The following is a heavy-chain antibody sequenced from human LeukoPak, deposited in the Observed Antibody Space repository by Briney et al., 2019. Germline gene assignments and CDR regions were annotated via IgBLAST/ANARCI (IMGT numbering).Heavy chain of an antibody. V-gene: IGHV3-21*01. CDR1: GFTLSTCS. D-gene: IGHD3/OR15-3a*01. CDR3: ARGGVGLVIIPGWEYDYYGLDV. J-gene: IGHJ6*02. CDR2: ISSSATYM. Sequence: GGSLRLSCAASGFTLSTCSMNWVRQAPGKGLEWVSSISSSATYMYYADSVKGRFTISRDNAKNSLYLQMNSLRAEDTAVYYCARGGVGLVIIPGWEYDYYGLDVWGQGTMVTVSS.